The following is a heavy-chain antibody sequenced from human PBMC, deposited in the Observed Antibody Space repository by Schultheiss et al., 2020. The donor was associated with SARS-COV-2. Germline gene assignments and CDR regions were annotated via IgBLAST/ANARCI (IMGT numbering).Heavy chain of an antibody. D-gene: IGHD6-13*01. V-gene: IGHV1-2*02. CDR3: ARARLYSSPGIPYNWFDP. CDR1: GYTFTGHY. J-gene: IGHJ5*02. Sequence: ASVKVSCKASGYTFTGHYIHWVRQAPGQGLEWMGWINPNSGGTNYAQKFQGRVTMTRNTSINTAYMELSSLRSEDTAVYYCARARLYSSPGIPYNWFDPWGQGTLVTVSS. CDR2: INPNSGGT.